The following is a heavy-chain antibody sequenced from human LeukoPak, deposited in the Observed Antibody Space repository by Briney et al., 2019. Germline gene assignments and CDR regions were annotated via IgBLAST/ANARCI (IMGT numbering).Heavy chain of an antibody. CDR1: GFTFSSYA. CDR2: ISGSGGST. V-gene: IGHV3-23*01. D-gene: IGHD3-22*01. J-gene: IGHJ3*02. Sequence: GGSLRLSCAASGFTFSSYAMSWVRQAPGKGLEWVSAISGSGGSTYYADSVKGRFTISRDNSKNTLYLQMNSLRAEDTAVYYCGGDYYDSSGYYGDAFDIWGQGTMVTVSS. CDR3: GGDYYDSSGYYGDAFDI.